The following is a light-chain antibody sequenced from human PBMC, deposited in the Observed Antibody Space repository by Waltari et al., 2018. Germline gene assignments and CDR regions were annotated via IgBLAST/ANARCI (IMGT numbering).Light chain of an antibody. V-gene: IGLV1-40*01. CDR1: GSNIGAGFD. CDR3: QSYDTSLSVV. J-gene: IGLJ3*02. CDR2: GIT. Sequence: QSVLTQAPSMSGAPGQRVTISCTGSGSNIGAGFDVHWYQQLPRAAPKLLIYGITSRPLGVPDRFFGSTSGTSASLVIIGLQPEDEAVYYCQSYDTSLSVVFGGGTKLTVL.